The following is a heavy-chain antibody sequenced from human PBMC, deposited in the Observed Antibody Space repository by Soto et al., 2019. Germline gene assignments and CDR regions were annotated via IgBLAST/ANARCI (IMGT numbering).Heavy chain of an antibody. CDR3: ASCPQNCITTSPCCLYFDY. Sequence: GASVKVSCKASGYTLSSYGISWVRQAPGQRLEWKGWISESNGNTTYSQKLQGRVTITRDTSASTAYMELSSLRSEDTAVYFCASCPQNCITTSPCCLYFDYWGQGTLVTVSS. CDR2: ISESNGNT. J-gene: IGHJ4*02. V-gene: IGHV1-18*01. CDR1: GYTLSSYG. D-gene: IGHD2-2*01.